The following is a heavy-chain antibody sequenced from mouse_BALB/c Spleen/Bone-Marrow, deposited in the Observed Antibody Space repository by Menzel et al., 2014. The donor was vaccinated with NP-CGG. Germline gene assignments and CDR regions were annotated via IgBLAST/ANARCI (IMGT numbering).Heavy chain of an antibody. J-gene: IGHJ3*01. D-gene: IGHD2-1*01. CDR1: GYTFTSYW. V-gene: IGHV1-69*02. CDR3: ARDHFYSGKCEFAC. CDR2: IDPSDSET. Sequence: QVQLQQSGPELVKPGAPVKVSCKASGYTFTSYWMNWVKQRPGRGLEWIGRIDPSDSETHYNQKFKDKATLTVEKSSSTAYSQLSSLTSEDSGVYYCARDHFYSGKCEFACWGRGTLVTVSA.